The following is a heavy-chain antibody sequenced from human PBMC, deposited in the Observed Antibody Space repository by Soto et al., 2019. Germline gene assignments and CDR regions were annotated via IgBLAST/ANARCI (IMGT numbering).Heavy chain of an antibody. CDR1: GYNFTSFD. J-gene: IGHJ4*02. CDR3: ASGYGDSY. D-gene: IGHD4-17*01. Sequence: QVQLVQSGAEMKKPGASVKVSCKASGYNFTSFDIIWVRQAPGQGLEWMGWINAYNRNTNYTRKFQGRVTMTTDTPTSTAYMDLRSLTSDDTAVYYGASGYGDSYWGQGTLVTVFS. CDR2: INAYNRNT. V-gene: IGHV1-18*04.